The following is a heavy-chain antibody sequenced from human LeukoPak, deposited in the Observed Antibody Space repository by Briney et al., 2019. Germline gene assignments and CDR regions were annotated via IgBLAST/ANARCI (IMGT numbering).Heavy chain of an antibody. CDR3: ARGRRYHYDILTGYIDY. J-gene: IGHJ4*02. D-gene: IGHD3-9*01. CDR2: MSYSGST. V-gene: IGHV4-31*03. CDR1: GGSISSGGYY. Sequence: SETVSLTCTVSGGSISSGGYYWSWIRQHPGKGLEGIGYMSYSGSTSYNPSPKSRVTLSLATSKNQFSLKLSSVPAADTAVYYCARGRRYHYDILTGYIDYWGQGTLVTVSS.